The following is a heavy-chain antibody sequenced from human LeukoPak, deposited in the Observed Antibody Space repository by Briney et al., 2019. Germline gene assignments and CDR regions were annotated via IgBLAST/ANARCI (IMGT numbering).Heavy chain of an antibody. CDR3: ARVGDGYNRRGRFDY. CDR2: INHSGST. V-gene: IGHV4-34*01. CDR1: GFIFSSYS. Sequence: GSLRLSCAASGFIFSSYSMSWVRQPPGKGLEWIGEINHSGSTNYNPSLKSRVTISVDTSKNQFSLKLSSVTAADTAVYYCARVGDGYNRRGRFDYWGQGTLVTVSS. J-gene: IGHJ4*02. D-gene: IGHD5-24*01.